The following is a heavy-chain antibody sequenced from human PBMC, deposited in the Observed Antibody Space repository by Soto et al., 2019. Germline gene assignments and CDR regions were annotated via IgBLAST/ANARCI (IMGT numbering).Heavy chain of an antibody. CDR3: AKDPWIQLWFYFDY. V-gene: IGHV3-48*03. Sequence: EVQLVESGGGLVQPGGSLRLSCAASGFTFSSYEMNWVRQAPGKGLEWVSYISSSGSTIYYADSVKGRFTISRDNSKNTLYLQMNSLRAEDTAVYYCAKDPWIQLWFYFDYWGQGTLVTVSS. D-gene: IGHD5-18*01. J-gene: IGHJ4*02. CDR2: ISSSGSTI. CDR1: GFTFSSYE.